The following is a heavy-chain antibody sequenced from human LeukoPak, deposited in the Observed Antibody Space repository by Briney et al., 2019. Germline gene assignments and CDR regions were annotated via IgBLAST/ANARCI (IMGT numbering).Heavy chain of an antibody. Sequence: PGGSLRLSCAASGFTFSSYAMSWDRQAPGKGLEWVSAISGSGGSTYYADSVKGRFTISRDNSKNTLYLQMNSLRAEDTAVYYCAKGSGYDSSGYPFNWFDPWGQGTLVTVSS. D-gene: IGHD3-22*01. CDR1: GFTFSSYA. V-gene: IGHV3-23*01. CDR3: AKGSGYDSSGYPFNWFDP. CDR2: ISGSGGST. J-gene: IGHJ5*02.